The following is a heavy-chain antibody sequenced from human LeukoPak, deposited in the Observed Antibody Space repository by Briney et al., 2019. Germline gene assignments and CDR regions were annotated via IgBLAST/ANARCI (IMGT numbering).Heavy chain of an antibody. CDR2: ISYDGSKK. CDR3: ARVRRNQYSLRAAGAFDI. D-gene: IGHD2-21*01. V-gene: IGHV3-30*04. CDR1: GLTFNNYA. J-gene: IGHJ3*02. Sequence: GGSLRLSCAASGLTFNNYATHWVRQAPGKGLECVAAISYDGSKKYYADSMKGRFTISRDNTPNTLYLQMNSLQPEDTAVYYCARVRRNQYSLRAAGAFDIWGQGTRVTVSS.